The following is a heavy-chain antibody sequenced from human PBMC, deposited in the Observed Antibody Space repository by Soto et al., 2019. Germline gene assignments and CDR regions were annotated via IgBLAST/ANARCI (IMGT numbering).Heavy chain of an antibody. CDR3: ACGYSRSSCFDY. D-gene: IGHD4-4*01. CDR1: GGTFSSYT. J-gene: IGHJ4*02. V-gene: IGHV1-69*02. Sequence: QVQLVQSGAEVKKPGSSVKVSCKASGGTFSSYTISWVRQAPGQGLEWMGRIIPILGIANYAQKFQGRVKLHAEKSTSTAYLELNSLRSEDTAVYYCACGYSRSSCFDYWGQGTLVTVSS. CDR2: IIPILGIA.